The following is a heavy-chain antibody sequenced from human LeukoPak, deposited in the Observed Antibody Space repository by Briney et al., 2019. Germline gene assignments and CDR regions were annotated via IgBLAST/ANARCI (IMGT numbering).Heavy chain of an antibody. CDR1: GGSISSYY. CDR3: ARHGSSWYWFDP. J-gene: IGHJ5*02. Sequence: SETLSLTCTVSGGSISSYYWSWIRQPPGKGLEWIGYIYYSGSTNYNPSLKSRVTISVDTSKNQFSLKLSSVTAADTAVYYCARHGSSWYWFDPWGQGTLVTVSS. V-gene: IGHV4-59*08. D-gene: IGHD6-13*01. CDR2: IYYSGST.